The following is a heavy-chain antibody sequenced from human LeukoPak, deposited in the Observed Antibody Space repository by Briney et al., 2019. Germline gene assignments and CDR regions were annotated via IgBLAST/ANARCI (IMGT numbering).Heavy chain of an antibody. CDR3: ARCGNRNYPDY. Sequence: SVKVSCKASGGTFSSYAISWVRQAPGQGLEWMGRIIPILGIANYAQKFQGRVTITADKSTSTAYMELSSLRSEDTAVYYCARCGNRNYPDYWGQGTLVTVSS. V-gene: IGHV1-69*04. CDR1: GGTFSSYA. D-gene: IGHD1-7*01. CDR2: IIPILGIA. J-gene: IGHJ4*02.